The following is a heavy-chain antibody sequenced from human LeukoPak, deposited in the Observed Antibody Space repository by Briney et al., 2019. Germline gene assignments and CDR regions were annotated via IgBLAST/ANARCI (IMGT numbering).Heavy chain of an antibody. J-gene: IGHJ6*03. V-gene: IGHV4-59*12. Sequence: SETLSLTCTVSGGSISSYYWSWIRQPPGKGLEWIGYIYYSGSTNYNPSLKSRVTMSVDTSKNQFSLRLSSVTAADTAVYYCARNSMVRGVAYYYYYMDVWGKGTTVTISS. CDR2: IYYSGST. CDR1: GGSISSYY. CDR3: ARNSMVRGVAYYYYYMDV. D-gene: IGHD3-10*01.